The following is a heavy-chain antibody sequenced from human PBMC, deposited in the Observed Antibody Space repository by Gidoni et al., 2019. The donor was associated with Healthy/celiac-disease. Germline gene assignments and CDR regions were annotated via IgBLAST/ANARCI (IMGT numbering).Heavy chain of an antibody. D-gene: IGHD3-3*01. V-gene: IGHV1-69*06. CDR1: GGTFSSYA. J-gene: IGHJ3*02. CDR3: AREGVFGVAIQNAFDI. CDR2: IIPIFGTA. Sequence: QVQLVQSGAEVKKPGASVKVSGKASGGTFSSYAISWVRQAPGQGLEWMGGIIPIFGTANYAQKFQGRVTITADKSTSTAYMELSSLRSEDTAVYYCAREGVFGVAIQNAFDIWGQGTMVTVSS.